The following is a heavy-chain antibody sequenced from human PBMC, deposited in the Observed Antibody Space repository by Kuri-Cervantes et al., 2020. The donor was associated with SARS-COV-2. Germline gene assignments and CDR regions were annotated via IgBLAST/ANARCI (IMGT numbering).Heavy chain of an antibody. Sequence: LRLSCTVSGGSISSGGYYWSWIRQHPGKGLEWIGYIYYSGSTYYNPSLKSRVTISVDTSKNQFSLKLSSVTAADTAVYYCARDIRPGSSGWSNPFDYWGQGTLVT. V-gene: IGHV4-31*03. CDR2: IYYSGST. D-gene: IGHD6-19*01. CDR1: GGSISSGGYY. J-gene: IGHJ4*02. CDR3: ARDIRPGSSGWSNPFDY.